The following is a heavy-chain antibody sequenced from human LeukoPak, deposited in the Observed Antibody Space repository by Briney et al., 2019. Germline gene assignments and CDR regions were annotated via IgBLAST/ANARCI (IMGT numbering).Heavy chain of an antibody. V-gene: IGHV3-23*01. CDR2: ISGSGGST. CDR3: AKRGTMTDAFDI. Sequence: PGGSLRLSCAASGFTFSSYAMSWVRQAPGKGLEWVSAISGSGGSTYYADSVKGRFTISRDNSKNTLYLQMNSLRAEDTALYYCAKRGTMTDAFDIWGQGTMVTVSS. J-gene: IGHJ3*02. D-gene: IGHD3-22*01. CDR1: GFTFSSYA.